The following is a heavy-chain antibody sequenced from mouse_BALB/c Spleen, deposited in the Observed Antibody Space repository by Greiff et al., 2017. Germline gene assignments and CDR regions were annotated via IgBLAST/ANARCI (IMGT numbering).Heavy chain of an antibody. J-gene: IGHJ4*01. V-gene: IGHV1S81*02. CDR3: ARSPRSSYGAMDY. CDR1: GYTFTSYW. CDR2: INPSNGRT. Sequence: VQLQQPGAELVKPGASVKLSCKASGYTFTSYWMHWVKQRPGQGLEWIGEINPSNGRTNYNEKFKSKATLTVDKSSSTAYMQLSSLTSEDSAVYYCARSPRSSYGAMDYWGQGTSVTVSS. D-gene: IGHD1-1*01.